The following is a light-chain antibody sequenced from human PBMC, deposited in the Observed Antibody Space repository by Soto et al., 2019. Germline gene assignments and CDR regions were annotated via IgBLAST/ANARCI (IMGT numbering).Light chain of an antibody. Sequence: DIQMTQSPSTLSASVGDKVTITCRASQSMSSWLAWYQQKPGKDPKLLIYKASILASGVPSRFSGSGSGTEFTLTISSLQPDDFATYYCQQYQSYSHFGQGTKVEIK. CDR3: QQYQSYSH. CDR2: KAS. CDR1: QSMSSW. V-gene: IGKV1-5*03. J-gene: IGKJ1*01.